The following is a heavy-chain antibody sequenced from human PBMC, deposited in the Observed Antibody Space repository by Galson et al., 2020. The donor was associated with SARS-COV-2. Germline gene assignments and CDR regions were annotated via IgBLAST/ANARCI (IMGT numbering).Heavy chain of an antibody. CDR1: GYTFTTYG. CDR2: INAFNDNT. Sequence: ASVKVSCKPSGYTFTTYGISWVRQAPGQGLEWMGWINAFNDNTNYAEKFQGRVTMHADTSTSTAYMELRSLRSDDTAIYYCARHNKPYSGSYTPHYDYWGQGARVTVSS. V-gene: IGHV1-18*01. D-gene: IGHD1-26*01. CDR3: ARHNKPYSGSYTPHYDY. J-gene: IGHJ4*02.